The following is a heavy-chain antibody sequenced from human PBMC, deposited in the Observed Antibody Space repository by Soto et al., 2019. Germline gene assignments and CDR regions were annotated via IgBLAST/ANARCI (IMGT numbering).Heavy chain of an antibody. CDR1: GFTFSSYA. V-gene: IGHV3-23*01. J-gene: IGHJ5*02. Sequence: PGGSLRLSCAASGFTFSSYAMSWVRQAPGKGLEWVSAISGSGGSTYYADSVKGRFTISRDNSKNTLYLQMNSLGAEDTAVYYCAKDRSGSSWTWGWFDPWGQGTLVTVSS. D-gene: IGHD6-13*01. CDR2: ISGSGGST. CDR3: AKDRSGSSWTWGWFDP.